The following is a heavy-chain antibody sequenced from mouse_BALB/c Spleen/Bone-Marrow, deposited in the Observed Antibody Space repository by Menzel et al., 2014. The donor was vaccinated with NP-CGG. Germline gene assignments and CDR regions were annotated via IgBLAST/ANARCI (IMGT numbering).Heavy chain of an antibody. Sequence: QVQLQQSGAELGKPGASVKLSCKASGYTFTSFYMYWVKQRPGQGLEWIGGINPSNGGTNFNEKFKSKATLTLDKSSSTAYMQLSSLTSEDSAVYYCTRGSYGSSQYYFDYWGQGTTLTVSS. D-gene: IGHD1-1*01. CDR1: GYTFTSFY. J-gene: IGHJ2*01. CDR3: TRGSYGSSQYYFDY. CDR2: INPSNGGT. V-gene: IGHV1S81*02.